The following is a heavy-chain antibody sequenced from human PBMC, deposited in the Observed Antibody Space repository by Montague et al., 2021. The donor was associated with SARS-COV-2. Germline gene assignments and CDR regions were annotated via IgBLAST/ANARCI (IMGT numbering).Heavy chain of an antibody. D-gene: IGHD2-8*01. V-gene: IGHV4-31*03. CDR2: IYYSGST. Sequence: TLSLTCTVSGGSISSGGYYWSWIRQHPGKGLEWIRYIYYSGSTNYNPSLKSRLTISVDTSKNQFSLKLSSVTAAATVEYYCARGEGVMVYVYGMDVWGQGTTVTVSS. J-gene: IGHJ6*02. CDR3: ARGEGVMVYVYGMDV. CDR1: GGSISSGGYY.